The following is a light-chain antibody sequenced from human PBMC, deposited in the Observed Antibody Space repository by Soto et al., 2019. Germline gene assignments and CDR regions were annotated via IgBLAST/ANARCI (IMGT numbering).Light chain of an antibody. V-gene: IGLV2-14*01. Sequence: QSALTQPASVSGSSGQASSISCTGSSSDVGAYNYVAWYQQKPGKAPKLLIYEVDNRPSGISHRFSGSKSGNTASLTISGLQTEDEADYYCSSYTVINTAVFGGGTKLTVL. CDR1: SSDVGAYNY. CDR2: EVD. J-gene: IGLJ3*02. CDR3: SSYTVINTAV.